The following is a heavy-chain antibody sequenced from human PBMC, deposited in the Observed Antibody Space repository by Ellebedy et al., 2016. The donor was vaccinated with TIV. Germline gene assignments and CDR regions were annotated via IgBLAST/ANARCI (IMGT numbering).Heavy chain of an antibody. V-gene: IGHV3-74*01. CDR2: INSDGSST. CDR3: AKVLTFDWFDP. Sequence: GGSLRLSCAASGFTFSNYWMHWVRQAPGKGLVWVSRINSDGSSTSYADSVQGRFTISRDNAKNTLYLQMNSLRAEDTAVYYCAKVLTFDWFDPWGQGTLVTVSS. CDR1: GFTFSNYW. J-gene: IGHJ5*02. D-gene: IGHD3-10*01.